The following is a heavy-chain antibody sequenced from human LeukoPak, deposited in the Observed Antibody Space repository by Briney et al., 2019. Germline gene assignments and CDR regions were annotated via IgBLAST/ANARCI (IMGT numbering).Heavy chain of an antibody. D-gene: IGHD5-12*01. CDR2: IYYSGST. CDR1: GGSISSSSYY. J-gene: IGHJ5*02. V-gene: IGHV4-61*05. CDR3: ARQIGPLGRWLHQTAPNWFDP. Sequence: PSETLSLTYTVSGGSISSSSYYWGWIRQPPGKGLEWIGYIYYSGSTNYNPSLKSRVTISVDTSKNQFSLKLSSVTAADTAVYYCARQIGPLGRWLHQTAPNWFDPWGQGTLVTVSS.